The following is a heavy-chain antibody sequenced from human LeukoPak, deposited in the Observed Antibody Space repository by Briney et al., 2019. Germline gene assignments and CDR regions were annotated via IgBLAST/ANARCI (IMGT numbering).Heavy chain of an antibody. CDR3: ARDGGGNYDY. Sequence: PGGSLRLSCAASGFTFSSYWMSWVRQAPGKGLQWVANIKQDGSEKYYVDSVRGRFTISRDNAKNSLYLQMNSLRVEDTAVYYCARDGGGNYDYWGQGTLVTVSS. J-gene: IGHJ4*02. CDR1: GFTFSSYW. CDR2: IKQDGSEK. D-gene: IGHD2-21*01. V-gene: IGHV3-7*01.